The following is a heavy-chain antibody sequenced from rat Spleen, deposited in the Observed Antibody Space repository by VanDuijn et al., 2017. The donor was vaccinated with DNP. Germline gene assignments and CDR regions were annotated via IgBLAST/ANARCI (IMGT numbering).Heavy chain of an antibody. D-gene: IGHD1-3*01. Sequence: EVQLVESGGDLVQPGRSLKLSCVASGFTFSAYYMAWVRQAPAKGLEWVAYIGSAAYAPYYGDSVKGRFTISRDNAKNTQYLQMDSLRSEDTATYYCARPLLYGSYTGFAYWGQGTLVTVSS. CDR3: ARPLLYGSYTGFAY. CDR2: IGSAAYAP. J-gene: IGHJ3*01. CDR1: GFTFSAYY. V-gene: IGHV5S13*01.